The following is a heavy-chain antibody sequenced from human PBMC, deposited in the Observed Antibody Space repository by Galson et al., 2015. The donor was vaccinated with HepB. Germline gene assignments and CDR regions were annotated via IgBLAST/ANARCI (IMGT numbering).Heavy chain of an antibody. CDR2: INTNTGIP. Sequence: SVKVSCKASGYTFSNYAIFWVRQAPGQGLEWMGWINTNTGIPTYARGLTGRFVFSLDTSVSTAYLQISSLKDEDTAVYYCARDLHGNYVVLDYWGQGTLVTVSS. J-gene: IGHJ4*02. CDR3: ARDLHGNYVVLDY. V-gene: IGHV7-4-1*02. CDR1: GYTFSNYA. D-gene: IGHD4-17*01.